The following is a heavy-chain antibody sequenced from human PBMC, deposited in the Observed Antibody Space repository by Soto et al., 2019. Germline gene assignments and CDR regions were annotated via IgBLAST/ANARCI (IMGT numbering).Heavy chain of an antibody. CDR3: AKEKGRVGAPAY. CDR1: GFTFSAYG. Sequence: QVQLVESGGGVVQPGRSLRLSCAASGFTFSAYGMDWVRQSPGKGLEWVALISLDGDRKYYAHSVKGRSTISRDNSKNTLYLQLDSLSPEDTYVYYCAKEKGRVGAPAYWGQGTVVTVSS. CDR2: ISLDGDRK. D-gene: IGHD1-26*01. V-gene: IGHV3-30*18. J-gene: IGHJ4*02.